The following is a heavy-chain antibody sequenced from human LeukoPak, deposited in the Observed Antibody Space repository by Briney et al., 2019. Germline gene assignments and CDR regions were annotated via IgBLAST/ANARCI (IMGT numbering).Heavy chain of an antibody. J-gene: IGHJ4*02. CDR2: INPSGGNT. CDR1: EYTFTSYY. D-gene: IGHD3-10*01. V-gene: IGHV1-46*01. CDR3: ARDALSPMVRGEDFDY. Sequence: ASVKVSCKASEYTFTSYYMHWVRQAPGQGLEWMGIINPSGGNTNYAQKLQGRVTMTTDTSTTTAYMELRSLRSNDTAVYYCARDALSPMVRGEDFDYWGQGTLVTVSS.